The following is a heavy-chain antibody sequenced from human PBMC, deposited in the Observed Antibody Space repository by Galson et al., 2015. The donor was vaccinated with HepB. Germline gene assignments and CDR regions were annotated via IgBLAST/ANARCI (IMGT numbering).Heavy chain of an antibody. CDR2: IYYSGST. V-gene: IGHV4-39*01. CDR1: GGSISSSSYY. J-gene: IGHJ6*02. CDR3: AGFYGAFYYYAMGV. Sequence: LTCTVSGGSISSSSYYWGWIRQPPGKGLEWIGGIYYSGSTYYNPSLKSRVTISVDTSKNQLSLKLSSVTAADTALYYCAGFYGAFYYYAMGVWGQGTTVTVSS. D-gene: IGHD4-17*01.